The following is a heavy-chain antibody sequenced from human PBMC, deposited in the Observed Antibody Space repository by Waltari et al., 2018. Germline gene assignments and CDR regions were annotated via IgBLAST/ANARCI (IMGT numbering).Heavy chain of an antibody. J-gene: IGHJ6*02. V-gene: IGHV1-46*01. CDR1: EYTFTSSY. Sequence: QVQLVQSGAEVKKPGASVKISCKTSEYTFTSSYIHWVRQAPGQGLEWMGIINPSGGSTIYAQKLQGRVTRTRDTSTSTVYMELSSLRSEDTAVYYCALDTGALWMDVWGQGTTVTVTS. CDR2: INPSGGST. CDR3: ALDTGALWMDV. D-gene: IGHD2-21*01.